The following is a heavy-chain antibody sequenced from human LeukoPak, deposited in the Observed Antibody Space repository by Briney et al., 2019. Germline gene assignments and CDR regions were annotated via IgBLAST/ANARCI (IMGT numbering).Heavy chain of an antibody. CDR3: AKGLGIAVAGDY. D-gene: IGHD6-19*01. J-gene: IGHJ4*02. CDR2: ISGSGGST. Sequence: GGSLRLSCAASGFTFSSYAMSWVRQAPGKGLEWVSAISGSGGSTYYADSVKGRFTISRDNSKNTLYLQMKSLRAEDTAVYYCAKGLGIAVAGDYWGQGTLVTVSS. V-gene: IGHV3-23*01. CDR1: GFTFSSYA.